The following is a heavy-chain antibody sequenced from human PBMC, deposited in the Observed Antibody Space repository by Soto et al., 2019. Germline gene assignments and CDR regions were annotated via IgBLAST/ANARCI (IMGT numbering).Heavy chain of an antibody. CDR1: GGSINSGDYS. CDR2: IYYSGST. V-gene: IGHV4-30-4*01. CDR3: ASHDYAHYGIDV. J-gene: IGHJ6*02. Sequence: SETLSLTCTLSGGSINSGDYSCSWIRQPPGKGLEWIGYIYYSGSTYYNPSLKSRVTISVDTSKNQFSLKLSSVTAADTAVYYCASHDYAHYGIDVWGQGTTVT. D-gene: IGHD4-17*01.